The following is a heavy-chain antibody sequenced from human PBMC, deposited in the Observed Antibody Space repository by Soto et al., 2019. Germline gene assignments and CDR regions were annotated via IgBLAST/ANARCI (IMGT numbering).Heavy chain of an antibody. D-gene: IGHD4-4*01. Sequence: GGSLRLSCAASGFTFSSYSMNWVRQAPGKGLEWVSSISSSSSYIYYADSVKGRFTISRDNAKNSLYLQMNSLRAEDTAVYYWTRDDYSNYGYYYYGMDVWGQGTTVTVSS. CDR1: GFTFSSYS. CDR2: ISSSSSYI. J-gene: IGHJ6*02. V-gene: IGHV3-21*01. CDR3: TRDDYSNYGYYYYGMDV.